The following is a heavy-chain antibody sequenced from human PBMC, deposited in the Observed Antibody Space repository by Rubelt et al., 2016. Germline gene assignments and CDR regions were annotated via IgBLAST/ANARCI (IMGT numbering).Heavy chain of an antibody. V-gene: IGHV4-59*11. CDR1: GGSISSHY. D-gene: IGHD4-17*01. Sequence: TLSLTCTVSGGSISSHYWSWIRQPPGKGLEWIGYIYSSGSTNYNPSLKSRVTMSVDTSKNQFSLRLTSVTAADTAVYYCARGGTTNWFDPWGQGTLVTVSS. J-gene: IGHJ5*02. CDR3: ARGGTTNWFDP. CDR2: IYSSGST.